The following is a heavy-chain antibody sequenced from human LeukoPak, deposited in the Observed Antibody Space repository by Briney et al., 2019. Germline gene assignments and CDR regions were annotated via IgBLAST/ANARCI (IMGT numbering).Heavy chain of an antibody. CDR3: AREKLAVAAAGVFDY. Sequence: GGSLRLSCAASGFTFSSYWMSWVRQAPGKGLEWVATIRQDGSQKYYVDSVKGRLTISRDNAKNSLYLQMNSLRAEDTAVYYCAREKLAVAAAGVFDYWGQGTLVTVSS. V-gene: IGHV3-7*01. CDR1: GFTFSSYW. D-gene: IGHD6-19*01. CDR2: IRQDGSQK. J-gene: IGHJ4*02.